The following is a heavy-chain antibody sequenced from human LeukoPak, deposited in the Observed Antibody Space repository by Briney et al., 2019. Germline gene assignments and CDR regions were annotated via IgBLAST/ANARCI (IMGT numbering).Heavy chain of an antibody. CDR2: IWYDGSNK. CDR1: GFTFSSYA. Sequence: PGGSLRLSCAASGFTFSSYAMHWVRQAPGKGLEWVAVIWYDGSNKYYADSVKGRFTISRDNSKNTLYLQMNSLRAEDTAVYYCARDRELLYYYGMDVWGQGATVTVSS. D-gene: IGHD1-26*01. J-gene: IGHJ6*02. CDR3: ARDRELLYYYGMDV. V-gene: IGHV3-33*08.